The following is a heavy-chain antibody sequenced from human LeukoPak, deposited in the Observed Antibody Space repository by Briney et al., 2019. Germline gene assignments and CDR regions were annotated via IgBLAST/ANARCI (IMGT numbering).Heavy chain of an antibody. D-gene: IGHD6-19*01. J-gene: IGHJ4*02. CDR1: GITFSSYE. CDR3: ARAGAPGSVDY. Sequence: GGSLRLSCAASGITFSSYEMNWVRQAPGKGLEWISHITSGGTTIYYADSVKGRFTISRDNTKKPLYLQMNSLRAEDTAVYFCARAGAPGSVDYWGQGTLVTVSS. CDR2: ITSGGTTI. V-gene: IGHV3-48*03.